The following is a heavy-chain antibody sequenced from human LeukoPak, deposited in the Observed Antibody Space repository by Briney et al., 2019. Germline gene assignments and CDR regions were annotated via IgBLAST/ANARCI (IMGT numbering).Heavy chain of an antibody. CDR3: ARDTLGGTYRTVDY. D-gene: IGHD1-26*01. CDR2: ISSSSSFI. CDR1: GFTFSTYS. J-gene: IGHJ4*02. V-gene: IGHV3-21*01. Sequence: GGSLRLSCAAPGFTFSTYSINWVRQAPGKGLKWASSISSSSSFIYYADSVKGRFTISRDNAKNSLYLQMDSLRAEDTAVYYCARDTLGGTYRTVDYWGQGTLVTVSS.